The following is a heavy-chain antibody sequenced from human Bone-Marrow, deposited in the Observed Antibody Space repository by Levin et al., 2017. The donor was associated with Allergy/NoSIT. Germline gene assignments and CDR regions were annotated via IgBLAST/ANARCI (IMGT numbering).Heavy chain of an antibody. V-gene: IGHV3-48*01. CDR1: GFTFSSYS. J-gene: IGHJ6*02. Sequence: GGSLRLSCAASGFTFSSYSMNWVRQAPGKGLEWVSYISSSSSTIYYADSVKGRFTISRDNAKNSLYLQMNSLRAEDTAVYYCARSDFWSGYPGYYYYGMDVWGQWTTVTVSS. CDR2: ISSSSSTI. CDR3: ARSDFWSGYPGYYYYGMDV. D-gene: IGHD3-3*01.